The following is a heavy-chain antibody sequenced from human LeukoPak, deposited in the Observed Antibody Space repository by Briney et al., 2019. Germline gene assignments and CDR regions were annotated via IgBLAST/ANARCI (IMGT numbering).Heavy chain of an antibody. Sequence: ASVKVSCKTSGYTFTDFYVHWLRQAPGQGLEWMGWINTNSGGPNYPQKFQGRVTMTRDTSISTAYMELSRLRSDDTAVYYCARVVSTDDNWFDPWGQGTLVTVSS. CDR3: ARVVSTDDNWFDP. D-gene: IGHD1-26*01. V-gene: IGHV1-2*02. J-gene: IGHJ5*02. CDR2: INTNSGGP. CDR1: GYTFTDFY.